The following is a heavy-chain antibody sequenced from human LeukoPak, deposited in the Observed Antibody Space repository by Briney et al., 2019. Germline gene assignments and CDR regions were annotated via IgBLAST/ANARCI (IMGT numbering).Heavy chain of an antibody. CDR2: ISAYNGNT. V-gene: IGHV1-18*01. D-gene: IGHD3-22*01. CDR3: ARDRSSGYYVNDAFDI. Sequence: ASVKVSCKASGYTFTSYGISWVRQAPGQGLEWMGWISAYNGNTNYAQKLQGRVTMTTDTSTSTAYMELRGLRSDDTAVYYCARDRSSGYYVNDAFDIWGQGTMVTVSS. CDR1: GYTFTSYG. J-gene: IGHJ3*02.